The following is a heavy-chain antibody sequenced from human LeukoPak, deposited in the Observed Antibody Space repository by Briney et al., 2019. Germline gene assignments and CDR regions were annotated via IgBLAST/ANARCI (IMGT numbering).Heavy chain of an antibody. Sequence: PSGTLSLTCAVSGGSISSSNWWSWVRQPPGKGLEWIGEIYHSGSTNYNPSLKSRVTMSVDTSKNQFSLKLSSVTAADTAVYYCARLSSGWLNQYYYYYMDVWGKGTTVTISS. J-gene: IGHJ6*03. CDR2: IYHSGST. D-gene: IGHD6-19*01. CDR3: ARLSSGWLNQYYYYYMDV. V-gene: IGHV4-4*02. CDR1: GGSISSSNW.